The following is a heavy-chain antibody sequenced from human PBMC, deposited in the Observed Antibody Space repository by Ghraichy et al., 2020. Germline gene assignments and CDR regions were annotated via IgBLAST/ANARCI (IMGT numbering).Heavy chain of an antibody. Sequence: SETLSLTCTVVGGSIRSGSYYWGWIRQPPGKAPEWIASIYPGGSTHYNPPLKSRVTMSADTAKNQFSLSLTSVTAADTAIYYCARSGYCNEARCSQYWFDLWGQGTLVTDSS. D-gene: IGHD2-2*03. CDR1: GGSIRSGSYY. V-gene: IGHV4-39*01. CDR3: ARSGYCNEARCSQYWFDL. J-gene: IGHJ5*02. CDR2: IYPGGST.